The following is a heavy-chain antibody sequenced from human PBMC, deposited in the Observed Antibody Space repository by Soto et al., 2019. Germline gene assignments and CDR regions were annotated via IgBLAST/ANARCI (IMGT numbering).Heavy chain of an antibody. CDR3: ARVPAGGITIFGVVILNYGMDV. D-gene: IGHD3-3*01. J-gene: IGHJ6*02. Sequence: ASVKVSCKASGYTFTSYDINWARQATGQGLEWMGWMNPNSGNTGYAQKFQGRVTMTRNTSISTAYMELSSLRSEDTAVYYCARVPAGGITIFGVVILNYGMDVWGQGTTVTGSS. V-gene: IGHV1-8*01. CDR2: MNPNSGNT. CDR1: GYTFTSYD.